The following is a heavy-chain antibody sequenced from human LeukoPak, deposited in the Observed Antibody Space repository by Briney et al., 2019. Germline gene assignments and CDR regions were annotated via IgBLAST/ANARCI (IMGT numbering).Heavy chain of an antibody. V-gene: IGHV1-2*02. D-gene: IGHD2-2*01. Sequence: GASVKVSCKASGGTFSSYAISWVRQAPGQGLEWMGWINPNSGGTNYAQKFQGRVTMTRDTFISTAYMELSRLRSDDTAVYYCARDIVVVPAATTNWFDPWGQGTLVTVSS. CDR2: INPNSGGT. CDR1: GGTFSSYA. J-gene: IGHJ5*02. CDR3: ARDIVVVPAATTNWFDP.